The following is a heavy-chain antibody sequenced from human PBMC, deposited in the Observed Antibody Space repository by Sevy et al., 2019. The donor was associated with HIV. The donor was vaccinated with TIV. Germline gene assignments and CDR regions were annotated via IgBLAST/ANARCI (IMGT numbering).Heavy chain of an antibody. D-gene: IGHD6-19*01. Sequence: GGSLRLSCAASGFTFSSSAMHWVRQAPGKGLEWVALISHDGTNKYYADSVKGRFTISRDNSKNTLYLQMNSLRAEDTAVYYCARDMAHGAIEVAGKFYYCYGMDVWGQGTTVTVSS. J-gene: IGHJ6*02. V-gene: IGHV3-30*04. CDR1: GFTFSSSA. CDR3: ARDMAHGAIEVAGKFYYCYGMDV. CDR2: ISHDGTNK.